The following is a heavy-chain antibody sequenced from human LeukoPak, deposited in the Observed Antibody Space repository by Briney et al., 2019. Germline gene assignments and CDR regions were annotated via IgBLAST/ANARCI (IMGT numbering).Heavy chain of an antibody. CDR2: ISGSGGTT. CDR3: AKVGLDSSGSYSYYFDY. D-gene: IGHD3-22*01. Sequence: GGSLRLSCAASGFTFSSYAMSWVRQAPGKGLDWVAAISGSGGTTYYADSVKGRFTISRDNSKNTLYPQMGSLRAEDTAVYYCAKVGLDSSGSYSYYFDYWGQGTLVTVSS. CDR1: GFTFSSYA. J-gene: IGHJ4*02. V-gene: IGHV3-23*01.